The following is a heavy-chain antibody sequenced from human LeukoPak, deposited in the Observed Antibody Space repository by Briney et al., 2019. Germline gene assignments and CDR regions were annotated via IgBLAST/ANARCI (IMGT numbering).Heavy chain of an antibody. CDR3: ARVSAVALDY. Sequence: GGSLRLSCAASGFTFSSYEMNWVRQAPGKGLEGVSYISSSGTTIYYADSVKGRFTISRDKAKNSLYLQMNSLRAEDTAVYYCARVSAVALDYWGQGTLVTVSS. CDR1: GFTFSSYE. CDR2: ISSSGTTI. J-gene: IGHJ4*02. D-gene: IGHD6-19*01. V-gene: IGHV3-48*03.